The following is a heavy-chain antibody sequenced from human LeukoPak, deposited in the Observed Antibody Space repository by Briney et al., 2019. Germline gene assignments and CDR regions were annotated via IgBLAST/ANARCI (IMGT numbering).Heavy chain of an antibody. CDR2: ISSSSSYI. CDR1: GFTFRSYS. D-gene: IGHD5-24*01. J-gene: IGHJ6*03. Sequence: GGSLRLSCAASGFTFRSYSMNWVRQAPGKGLEWVSSISSSSSYIYYADSVKGRFTISRDNAKNSLYLQMNSLRAEDTAVYYCARESGDGYIYYYYYYMDVWGKGTTVTVSS. CDR3: ARESGDGYIYYYYYYMDV. V-gene: IGHV3-21*01.